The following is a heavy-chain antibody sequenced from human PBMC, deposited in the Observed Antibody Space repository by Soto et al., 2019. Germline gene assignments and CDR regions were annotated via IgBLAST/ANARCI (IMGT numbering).Heavy chain of an antibody. Sequence: ASVKVSCKASGYTFTGYYMHWVRQAPGQGLEWMGWINPNSGGTNYAQKFQGRVTMTRDTSISTAYMELSRLRSDDTAVYYCARGLHPLEYPQTWIHSPDYWGQGTLVTVSS. D-gene: IGHD5-18*01. V-gene: IGHV1-2*02. CDR1: GYTFTGYY. J-gene: IGHJ4*02. CDR3: ARGLHPLEYPQTWIHSPDY. CDR2: INPNSGGT.